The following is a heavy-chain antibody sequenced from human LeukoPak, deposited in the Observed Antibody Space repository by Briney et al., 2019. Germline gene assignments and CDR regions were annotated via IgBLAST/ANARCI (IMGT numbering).Heavy chain of an antibody. J-gene: IGHJ6*02. D-gene: IGHD2-2*01. CDR3: ARATISTRSYYCYGMDV. CDR1: GYTFTSYG. CDR2: ISAYNGNT. Sequence: ASVKVSCKASGYTFTSYGISWVRQAPGQGLEWMGWISAYNGNTNYAQKLQGRVTMTTDTSTSTAYMELRSLRSDDTAVYYCARATISTRSYYCYGMDVWGQGTTVTVSS. V-gene: IGHV1-18*01.